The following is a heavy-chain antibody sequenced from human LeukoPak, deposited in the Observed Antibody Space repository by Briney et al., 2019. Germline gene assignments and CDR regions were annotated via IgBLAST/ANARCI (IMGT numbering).Heavy chain of an antibody. CDR3: AREVFSSGWFQFDP. J-gene: IGHJ5*02. Sequence: TGGSLRLSCAASGLTVNTNFMSCVRQAPGKGLEWVSVIYPSGSTHYGDAVKGRFTISRDNFKSAVFLEMSSVTDEDTAVYYCAREVFSSGWFQFDPWGQGTLVTVSS. V-gene: IGHV3-53*01. D-gene: IGHD6-19*01. CDR1: GLTVNTNF. CDR2: IYPSGST.